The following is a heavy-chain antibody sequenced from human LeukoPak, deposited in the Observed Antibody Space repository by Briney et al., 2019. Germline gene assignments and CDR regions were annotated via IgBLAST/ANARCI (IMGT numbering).Heavy chain of an antibody. V-gene: IGHV2-5*02. J-gene: IGHJ4*02. CDR2: IFWDDDK. Sequence: SGPTLVNPTQTLTLTCTFSGFSLTTSGVGVGWFRQPPGKALEWLGLIFWDDDKRYSPSLKSRLTITKNTSKNQVVFTMTKMDPVDTDTYFCAHRTKLGIVDYWGQGTLVTVSS. CDR1: GFSLTTSGVG. CDR3: AHRTKLGIVDY. D-gene: IGHD7-27*01.